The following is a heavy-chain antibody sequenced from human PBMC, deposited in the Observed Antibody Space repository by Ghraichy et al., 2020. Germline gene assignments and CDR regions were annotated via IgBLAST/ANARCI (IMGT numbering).Heavy chain of an antibody. Sequence: GESLNISCAASGFTFSSYAMTWVRQAPGKGLEWVSTIHGTGTPTNYADSAKGRFTISRDNSKNILYLQMNSLRVEDTALYYCVKLMSFGDYGDYWGQGALVTVSS. J-gene: IGHJ4*02. V-gene: IGHV3-23*01. D-gene: IGHD4-17*01. CDR2: IHGTGTPT. CDR1: GFTFSSYA. CDR3: VKLMSFGDYGDY.